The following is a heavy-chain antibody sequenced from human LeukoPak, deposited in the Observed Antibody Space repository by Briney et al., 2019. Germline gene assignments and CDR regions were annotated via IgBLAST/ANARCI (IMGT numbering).Heavy chain of an antibody. J-gene: IGHJ3*02. CDR3: AREEGGRRAAFDI. Sequence: GGSLRLSCAVSGFTLSYYWMSWVRQAPGGGLEWVANIQEDGSNRYYVGSVKGRFTISRDNAKNSVYLQMNSLGADDTAVYYCAREEGGRRAAFDIWGQGTMVTVSS. CDR1: GFTLSYYW. CDR2: IQEDGSNR. V-gene: IGHV3-7*01. D-gene: IGHD2-15*01.